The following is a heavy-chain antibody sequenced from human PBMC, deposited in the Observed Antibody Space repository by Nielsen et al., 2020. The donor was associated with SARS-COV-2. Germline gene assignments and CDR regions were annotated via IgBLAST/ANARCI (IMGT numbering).Heavy chain of an antibody. J-gene: IGHJ3*02. Sequence: GGSLRLSCAASGFTFSSYSMNWVRQAPGKGLEWVSSISSSGSTIYYADSVKGRFTISRDNAKNSLYLQMNSLRAEDTAVYYCARDLAYCGGDCYYDAFDIWGQGTMVTVSS. CDR3: ARDLAYCGGDCYYDAFDI. CDR1: GFTFSSYS. D-gene: IGHD2-21*02. V-gene: IGHV3-48*04. CDR2: ISSSGSTI.